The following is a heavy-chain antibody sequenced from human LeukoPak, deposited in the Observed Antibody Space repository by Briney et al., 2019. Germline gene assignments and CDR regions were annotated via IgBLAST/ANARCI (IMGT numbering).Heavy chain of an antibody. J-gene: IGHJ3*02. CDR3: AREMWEYYYDSSGYYPDAFDI. CDR1: GGSISSYY. CDR2: IYYSGST. D-gene: IGHD3-22*01. V-gene: IGHV4-59*01. Sequence: SETLSPTCTVSGGSISSYYWSWIRQPPGKGLEWIGYIYYSGSTNYNPSLKSRVTISVDTSKNQFSLKLSSVTAADTAVYYCAREMWEYYYDSSGYYPDAFDIWGQGTMVTVSS.